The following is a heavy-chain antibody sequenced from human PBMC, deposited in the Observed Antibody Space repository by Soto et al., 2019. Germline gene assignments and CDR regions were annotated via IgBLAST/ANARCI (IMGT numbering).Heavy chain of an antibody. V-gene: IGHV4-4*02. CDR3: ARTSGIGYDFDY. D-gene: IGHD2-2*01. J-gene: IGHJ4*02. CDR2: IFHSGIT. CDR1: GGSISSYNW. Sequence: QVQLQESGPGLVKPSGTLSLTCTVSGGSISSYNWWSWVRQPPGKGLEWIGEIFHSGITKYNPSLKSRVTISVEKSKNQFSVKLSSVTAADTAVYYCARTSGIGYDFDYWGQGTLVTVSS.